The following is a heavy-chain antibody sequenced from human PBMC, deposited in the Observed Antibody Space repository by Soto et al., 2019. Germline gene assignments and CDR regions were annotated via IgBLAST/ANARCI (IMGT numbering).Heavy chain of an antibody. CDR3: ARHVHPVAGTWGLGY. CDR2: ISDSGST. Sequence: SETLSLTCTVSCSPISSYYWSWIRQSPGKGLEWIGYISDSGSTNYNPSLKSRVTISVDTSRNQFSLKLSSVTAADAAVYYCARHVHPVAGTWGLGYWGQGTLVTVSS. J-gene: IGHJ4*02. V-gene: IGHV4-59*08. D-gene: IGHD6-19*01. CDR1: CSPISSYY.